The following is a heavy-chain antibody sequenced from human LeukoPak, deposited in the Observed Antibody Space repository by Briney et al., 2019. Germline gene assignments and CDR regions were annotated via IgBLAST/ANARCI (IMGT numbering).Heavy chain of an antibody. CDR1: GFTFSSYS. Sequence: GGSLRLSCAASGFTFSSYSTNWVRQAPGKGLEWISSISSSSSYIYYADSVKGRFTISRDNAKNSLYLQMNSLRAEDTAVYYCARDGGYCSSTSCLAEYDYWGQGTLVTVSS. J-gene: IGHJ4*02. D-gene: IGHD2-2*01. CDR2: ISSSSSYI. CDR3: ARDGGYCSSTSCLAEYDY. V-gene: IGHV3-21*01.